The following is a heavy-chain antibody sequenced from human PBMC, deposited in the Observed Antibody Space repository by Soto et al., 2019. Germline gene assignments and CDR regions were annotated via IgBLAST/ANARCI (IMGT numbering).Heavy chain of an antibody. CDR1: GGSLSSYS. J-gene: IGHJ6*02. Sequence: QVQLQASGPGLVKPAETLSLTCTVSGGSLSSYSWSWIRQSPGKGLEWIGDIHYSGRTKSNPSLKSRVTISVETSRNQVSLKLSSVTAADSAVYFFARARYLWLHPYYYGMYVWGQGNTVTVSS. CDR2: IHYSGRT. CDR3: ARARYLWLHPYYYGMYV. D-gene: IGHD5-18*01. V-gene: IGHV4-59*01.